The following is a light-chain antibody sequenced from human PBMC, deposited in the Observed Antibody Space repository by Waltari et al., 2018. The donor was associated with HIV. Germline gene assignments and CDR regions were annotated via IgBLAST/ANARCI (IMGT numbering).Light chain of an antibody. Sequence: QSALTQPPSASGSPGQSVTISCNGTSSDVGGNNYVSWYQQYPGKAPRLMIYEVYNRPPGVPHRFSGSKSGNTASLTVSGLQAEDEANYYCSSYAGINTYVLFGGGTKLTVL. CDR1: SSDVGGNNY. CDR2: EVY. J-gene: IGLJ2*01. V-gene: IGLV2-8*01. CDR3: SSYAGINTYVL.